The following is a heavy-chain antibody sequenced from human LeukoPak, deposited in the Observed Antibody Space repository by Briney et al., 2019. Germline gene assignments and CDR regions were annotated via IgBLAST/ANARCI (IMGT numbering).Heavy chain of an antibody. V-gene: IGHV1-2*02. D-gene: IGHD2-2*01. CDR1: GYTFTRYY. J-gene: IGHJ4*02. CDR3: ARYLSSWPFDY. Sequence: ASVKVSCKASGYTFTRYYIHWVRQAPGQGLEWMGWFGPYTGGTIYAQKFQGRVTMTGDTSISTAYMALSSLISDDTAIYYCARYLSSWPFDYWGQGTLVTVSS. CDR2: FGPYTGGT.